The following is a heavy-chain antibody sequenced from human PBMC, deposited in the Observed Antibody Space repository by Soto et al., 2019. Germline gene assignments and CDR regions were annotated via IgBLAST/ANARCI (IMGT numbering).Heavy chain of an antibody. CDR1: GFTFDGYG. CDR3: ARVYCSSTSCYKYYFDY. J-gene: IGHJ4*02. Sequence: GGSLRLSCAASGFTFDGYGMSWVRQAPGKGLEWVSGINWNGGSTGYADSVKGRFTTSRDNAKNSLYLQMNSLRAEDTALYHYARVYCSSTSCYKYYFDYWGQGTLVTVSS. V-gene: IGHV3-20*01. CDR2: INWNGGST. D-gene: IGHD2-2*01.